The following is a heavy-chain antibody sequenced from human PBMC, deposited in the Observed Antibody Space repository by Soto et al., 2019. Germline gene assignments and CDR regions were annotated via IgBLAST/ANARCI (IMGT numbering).Heavy chain of an antibody. V-gene: IGHV5-51*01. Sequence: PGESLKISCQVSGYNFTIYLIGWVRQMPGKGLEWMGIIYPSDSDTRYSPSFQGQVTISADQSINTAYLQWDSLKASDTAIYYCARPANTVADHFDLWGQGTPVTVSS. D-gene: IGHD4-17*01. CDR3: ARPANTVADHFDL. CDR2: IYPSDSDT. CDR1: GYNFTIYL. J-gene: IGHJ4*02.